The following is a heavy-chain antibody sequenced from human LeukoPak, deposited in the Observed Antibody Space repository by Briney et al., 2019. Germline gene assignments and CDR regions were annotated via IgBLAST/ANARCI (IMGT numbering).Heavy chain of an antibody. Sequence: GGSLRLSCAASGFTFSSYAMHWVRQAPGKGLEWVAVISYDGSNKYYADSVKGRFTISRDNSKNTLYLQMNSLRAEDTAVYYCARDVPPRGYSYGLRYWGQGTLVTVSS. CDR2: ISYDGSNK. CDR1: GFTFSSYA. V-gene: IGHV3-30-3*01. D-gene: IGHD5-18*01. J-gene: IGHJ4*02. CDR3: ARDVPPRGYSYGLRY.